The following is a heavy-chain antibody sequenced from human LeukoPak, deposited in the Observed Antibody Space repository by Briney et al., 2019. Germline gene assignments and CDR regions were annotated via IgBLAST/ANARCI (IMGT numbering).Heavy chain of an antibody. V-gene: IGHV1-8*01. J-gene: IGHJ4*02. CDR2: MNPNSGNT. CDR3: ARGHVIAAAVS. Sequence: ASVKVSCKASGYTFTSYDINRVRQATGQGLEGMGWMNPNSGNTGYAQKFQGRVTMTRNTSISTAYMELSSLRSEDTAVYYCARGHVIAAAVSWGQGTLVTVSS. CDR1: GYTFTSYD. D-gene: IGHD6-13*01.